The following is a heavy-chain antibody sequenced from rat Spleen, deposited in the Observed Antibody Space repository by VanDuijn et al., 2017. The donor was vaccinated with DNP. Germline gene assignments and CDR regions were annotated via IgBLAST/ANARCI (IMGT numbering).Heavy chain of an antibody. CDR3: ARWVWYFDF. J-gene: IGHJ2*01. Sequence: EVQLQESGPGLVKPSQSLSLTCSVTGYSITSNYWGWVRKFPGNKMEYIGHISFSGSTNYNPSLKSQISITRDTSKNQFFLHLNSVTPEDTATYYCARWVWYFDFWGQGVMVTVSS. V-gene: IGHV3-1*01. CDR2: ISFSGST. CDR1: GYSITSNY.